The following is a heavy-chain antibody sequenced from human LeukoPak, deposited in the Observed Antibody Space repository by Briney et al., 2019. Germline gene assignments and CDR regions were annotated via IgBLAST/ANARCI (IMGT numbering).Heavy chain of an antibody. CDR3: AKGGNDYYYYGMDV. CDR1: GFTFRSYG. Sequence: GGSLRLSCAASGFTFRSYGMHWVRQAPGKGLEWVAVISYDGSNKYYGDSVKGRFTISRDNSKNTLYLKMNSLRAEDTAVYYCAKGGNDYYYYGMDVWGQGTTVTVSS. J-gene: IGHJ6*02. V-gene: IGHV3-30*18. CDR2: ISYDGSNK. D-gene: IGHD3-10*01.